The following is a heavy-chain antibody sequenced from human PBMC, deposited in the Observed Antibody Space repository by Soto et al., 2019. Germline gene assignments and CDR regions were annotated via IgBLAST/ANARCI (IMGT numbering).Heavy chain of an antibody. J-gene: IGHJ3*02. CDR1: GFTFSSYS. Sequence: RRLSCAASGFTFSSYSMNWVRQAPGKGLEWVSSISSSSSYIYYADSVKGRFTISRDNAKNSLYLQMNSLRAEETAVYYCASSITGTFDAFDIWGQGKMVTVSS. CDR3: ASSITGTFDAFDI. V-gene: IGHV3-21*01. CDR2: ISSSSSYI. D-gene: IGHD1-20*01.